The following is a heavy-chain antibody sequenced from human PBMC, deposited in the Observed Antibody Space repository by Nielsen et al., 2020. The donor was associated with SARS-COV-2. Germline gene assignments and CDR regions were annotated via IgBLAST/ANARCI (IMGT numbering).Heavy chain of an antibody. CDR1: GFTFSIYS. J-gene: IGHJ3*01. V-gene: IGHV3-21*01. D-gene: IGHD3-10*01. CDR3: ARRWFGSGSDREAFDV. CDR2: IDGSSSYI. Sequence: GGSLRLSCAASGFTFSIYSMTWVRQAPGKGLEWAAAIDGSSSYIYHADAVKGRLTISRDNAKNSLFLQMDSLRAEDTAVYYCARRWFGSGSDREAFDVWGRGTMVTVSS.